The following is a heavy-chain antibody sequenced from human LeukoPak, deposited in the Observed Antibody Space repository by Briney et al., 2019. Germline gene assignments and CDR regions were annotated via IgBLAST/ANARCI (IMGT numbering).Heavy chain of an antibody. Sequence: GASVKVSCKASGYTFTSYGISWVRQAPGQGLEWMGWISAYNGNTNYAQKLQGRVTMTTDTSTSTAYMELSSLTSEDTAVYYCAREAITIFGLVRTQTTKGPHRFDPWGQGTLVTVSS. CDR2: ISAYNGNT. D-gene: IGHD3-3*01. V-gene: IGHV1-18*01. CDR3: AREAITIFGLVRTQTTKGPHRFDP. CDR1: GYTFTSYG. J-gene: IGHJ5*02.